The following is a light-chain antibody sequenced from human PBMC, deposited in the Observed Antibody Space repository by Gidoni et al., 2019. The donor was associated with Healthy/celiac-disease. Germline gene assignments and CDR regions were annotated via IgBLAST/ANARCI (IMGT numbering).Light chain of an antibody. CDR3: QQRRSWFS. J-gene: IGKJ2*03. Sequence: EIVFTQSPGTLSLSPGERATLSCRASHDIDIFLSWYQHKPGQPPRLLIHAASDRAAGTPARCRGSGSGTDFTLTISSLEPEDFAVYFCQQRRSWFSFGQGTKLEIK. CDR2: AAS. CDR1: HDIDIF. V-gene: IGKV3-11*01.